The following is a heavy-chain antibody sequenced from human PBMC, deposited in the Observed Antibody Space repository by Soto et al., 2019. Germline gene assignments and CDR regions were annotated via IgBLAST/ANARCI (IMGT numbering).Heavy chain of an antibody. D-gene: IGHD1-1*01. J-gene: IGHJ4*02. CDR1: GFTFSSYA. V-gene: IGHV3-30-3*01. CDR3: ARVIRPLYYFDY. CDR2: ISYDGSNK. Sequence: VGSLRLSCAASGFTFSSYAMHWVRQAPGKGLEWVAVISYDGSNKYYADSVKGRFTISRDNSKNTLYLQMNSLRAEDTAVYYCARVIRPLYYFDYWGQGTLVTVSS.